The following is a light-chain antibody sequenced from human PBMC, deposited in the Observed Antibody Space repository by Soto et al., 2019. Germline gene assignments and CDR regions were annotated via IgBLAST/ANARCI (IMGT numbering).Light chain of an antibody. J-gene: IGKJ5*01. CDR1: QSFRGL. CDR2: DAY. Sequence: VLTQAPVTLSFSPGERATLSCRASQSFRGLLAWYQQKPGQAPRLLIYDAYNRATGIPPRFSGSGSGTDFTLTISRLEPEDSAVYYCQERHMWPITFGEGARLEIK. V-gene: IGKV3-11*01. CDR3: QERHMWPIT.